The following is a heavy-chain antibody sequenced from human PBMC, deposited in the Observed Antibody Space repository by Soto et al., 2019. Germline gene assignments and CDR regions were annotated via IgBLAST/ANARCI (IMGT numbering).Heavy chain of an antibody. CDR2: ISYDGSNK. V-gene: IGHV3-30*18. CDR3: AKESVSSGWSLGFDP. Sequence: GGSLRLSCAASGFTFSSYGMHWVRQAPGKGLEWVAVISYDGSNKYYADSVKGRFTISRDNSKNTLYLQMNSLRAEDTAVYYCAKESVSSGWSLGFDPWGQGTLVTVSS. CDR1: GFTFSSYG. D-gene: IGHD6-19*01. J-gene: IGHJ5*02.